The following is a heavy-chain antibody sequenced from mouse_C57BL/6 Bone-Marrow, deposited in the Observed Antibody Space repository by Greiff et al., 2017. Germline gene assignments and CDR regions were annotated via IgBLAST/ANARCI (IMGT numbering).Heavy chain of an antibody. V-gene: IGHV1-26*01. CDR1: GYTFTDYY. Sequence: EVKLKQSGPELVKPGASVKISCKASGYTFTDYYMNWVKQSHGKSLEWIGDINPNNGGTSYNQKFKGKATLTVDKSSSTAYMELRSLTSEDSAVYYCARGAMDYWGQGTSVTVSS. J-gene: IGHJ4*01. CDR3: ARGAMDY. CDR2: INPNNGGT.